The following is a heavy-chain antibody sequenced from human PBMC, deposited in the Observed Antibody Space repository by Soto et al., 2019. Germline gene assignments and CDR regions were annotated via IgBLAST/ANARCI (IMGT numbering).Heavy chain of an antibody. CDR1: GYIFTSYH. Sequence: GDSVKGSCKTSGYIFTSYHMHWVRQAPGQGLEWMGIINPSGGSTSYAQKFQGRVTMTRDTSTSTVYMELSSLRSEDTAVYYCARGSSSSYQDYRGQGTLVPVSS. J-gene: IGHJ4*02. CDR2: INPSGGST. V-gene: IGHV1-46*01. CDR3: ARGSSSSYQDY. D-gene: IGHD6-6*01.